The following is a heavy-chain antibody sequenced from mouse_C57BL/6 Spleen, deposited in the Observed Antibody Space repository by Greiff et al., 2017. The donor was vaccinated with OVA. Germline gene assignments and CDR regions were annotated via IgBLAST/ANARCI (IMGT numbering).Heavy chain of an antibody. V-gene: IGHV5-6*01. CDR2: IRSGGSYN. D-gene: IGHD2-3*01. CDR1: GFTFSSYG. CDR3: ARHEADGYYVAMDY. Sequence: EVKLQESGGDLVKPGGSLKLSCAASGFTFSSYGMSWVRQTPDKRLEWVATIRSGGSYNSYPDSVKGRFTFSRDNGKNTLYLQMSSLKAEDTAMYYCARHEADGYYVAMDYWGQGTSVTVSS. J-gene: IGHJ4*01.